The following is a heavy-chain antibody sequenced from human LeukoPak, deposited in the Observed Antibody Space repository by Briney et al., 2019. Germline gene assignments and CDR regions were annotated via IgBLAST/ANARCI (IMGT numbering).Heavy chain of an antibody. CDR3: ARGKSAGI. J-gene: IGHJ4*02. Sequence: PGGPLRLSCAASGFTFSGSYMHWVRQAPGKGLVWVSRVNTDGSTTTYADSVKGRFTISRDNANNTLYLQMNSLRAEDTAMYYCARGKSAGIWGQGTLVTVSS. CDR1: GFTFSGSY. V-gene: IGHV3-74*01. CDR2: VNTDGSTT.